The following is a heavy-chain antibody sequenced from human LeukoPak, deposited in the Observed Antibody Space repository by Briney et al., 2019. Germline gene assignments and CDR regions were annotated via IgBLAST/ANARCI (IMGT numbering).Heavy chain of an antibody. V-gene: IGHV3-23*01. Sequence: GGSLRLSCAASGSTFSTYAISWVRQAPGKGLEWLSVISGRANSAYYADSVKGRFTISRDNSQNTVSLQMNSLRAEDTAVYFCAKDMVWAHYYFDYWGQGTLVTVSS. J-gene: IGHJ4*02. CDR2: ISGRANSA. CDR1: GSTFSTYA. D-gene: IGHD2-8*01. CDR3: AKDMVWAHYYFDY.